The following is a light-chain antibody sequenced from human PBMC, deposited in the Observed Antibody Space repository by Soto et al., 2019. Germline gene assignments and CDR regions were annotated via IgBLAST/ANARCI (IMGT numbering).Light chain of an antibody. CDR3: QTWDTGRGV. V-gene: IGLV4-69*01. J-gene: IGLJ2*01. Sequence: QPVLTQSPSASASLGASVKLTCTLSSGHSSYAIAWHQQQPEKGPRYLVRLNSDGSHSKGDGIPDRFSGSSSGAERYLTISSLQSEDEADYYCQTWDTGRGVFGGGTKLTVL. CDR1: SGHSSYA. CDR2: LNSDGSH.